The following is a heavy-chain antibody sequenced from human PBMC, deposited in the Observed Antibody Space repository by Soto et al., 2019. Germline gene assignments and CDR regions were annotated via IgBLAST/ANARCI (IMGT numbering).Heavy chain of an antibody. D-gene: IGHD3-3*01. V-gene: IGHV3-74*01. CDR3: ARGAEGAYYHDY. CDR1: GFTFSRYW. CDR2: VRGDEITA. Sequence: DVQLVESGGGSVQPGGSLRLSCVASGFTFSRYWAHWVRQAPGKGLLWGSRVRGDEITATYADSVEGRFTLSRDNDENTVYLHMNSLRADATAVYYCARGAEGAYYHDYWGQGTLVTVSS. J-gene: IGHJ4*02.